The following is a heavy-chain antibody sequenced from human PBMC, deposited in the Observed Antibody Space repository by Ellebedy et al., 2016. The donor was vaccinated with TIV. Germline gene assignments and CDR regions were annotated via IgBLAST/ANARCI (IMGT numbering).Heavy chain of an antibody. D-gene: IGHD2-15*01. Sequence: ASVKVSCKASGYTFTGYYMHWVRQAPGQGLAWMGWINPNSGGTNYAQKFQGWVTMTRDTSISTAYMELSRLRSDDTAVYYCAREMGGFYSVGFDYWGQGTLVTVSS. CDR3: AREMGGFYSVGFDY. J-gene: IGHJ4*02. CDR2: INPNSGGT. V-gene: IGHV1-2*04. CDR1: GYTFTGYY.